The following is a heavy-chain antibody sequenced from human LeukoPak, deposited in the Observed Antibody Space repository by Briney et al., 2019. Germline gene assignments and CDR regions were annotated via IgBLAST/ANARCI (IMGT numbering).Heavy chain of an antibody. Sequence: SETLSLTCTVSGGSISNYYWSWIRQPAGKRLEWIGRIYTTGTTNYNPSLKSRVTMSVDTSKNQFSLKLSSVTAADTAVYYCARSRYYYASGSYAFDYWGQGTLVTVSS. CDR2: IYTTGTT. D-gene: IGHD3-10*01. CDR1: GGSISNYY. CDR3: ARSRYYYASGSYAFDY. V-gene: IGHV4-4*07. J-gene: IGHJ4*02.